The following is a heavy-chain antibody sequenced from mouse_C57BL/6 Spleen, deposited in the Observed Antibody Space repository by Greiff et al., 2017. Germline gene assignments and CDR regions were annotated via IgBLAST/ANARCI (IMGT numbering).Heavy chain of an antibody. Sequence: QVQLQQSGAELVKPGASVKLSCKASGYTFTSYWMHWVKQRPGQGLEWIGMIHPNSGSTNYNEKFKSKATLTVDKSSSTAYMQLSSLTSEDSAVYYCLVCCLSFFDYWGQGTTLTVSS. CDR3: LVCCLSFFDY. V-gene: IGHV1-64*01. D-gene: IGHD6-5*01. CDR1: GYTFTSYW. J-gene: IGHJ2*01. CDR2: IHPNSGST.